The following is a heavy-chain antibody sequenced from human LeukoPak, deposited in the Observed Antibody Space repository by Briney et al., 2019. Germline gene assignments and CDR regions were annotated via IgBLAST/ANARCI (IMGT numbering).Heavy chain of an antibody. CDR2: RHPSGNN. CDR1: GGSITNYY. J-gene: IGHJ5*02. V-gene: IGHV4-4*07. CDR3: AREVASVVTPVSRWLDP. Sequence: SETLSLTCSLSGGSITNYYWTWIRQPAGGGLECLGRRHPSGNNNYNASLKNRVTMSIDTSKNQFSLRLSSVTAADTAIYYCAREVASVVTPVSRWLDPWGQGTLVIVSS. D-gene: IGHD4-23*01.